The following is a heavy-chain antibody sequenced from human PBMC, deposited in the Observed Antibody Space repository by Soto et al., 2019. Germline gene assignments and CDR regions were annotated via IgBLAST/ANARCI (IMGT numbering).Heavy chain of an antibody. CDR3: AKIKRHGPNLSRLYYFDY. D-gene: IGHD3-3*02. Sequence: QVQLVESGGGVVQPGRSLRLSCAASGFTFSSYGMHWVRQAPGKGLEWVAVISYDGSNKYYADSVKGRFTISRDNSKNTLYLQMNSLRAEDTAVYYCAKIKRHGPNLSRLYYFDYWGQGTLVTVSS. J-gene: IGHJ4*02. CDR1: GFTFSSYG. CDR2: ISYDGSNK. V-gene: IGHV3-30*18.